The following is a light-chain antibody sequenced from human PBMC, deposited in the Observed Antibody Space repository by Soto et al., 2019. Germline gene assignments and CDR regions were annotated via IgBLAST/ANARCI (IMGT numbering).Light chain of an antibody. Sequence: DIVMTQSPDSLAVSLGERATIDCKSSQSLLYGGNDRNYLAWYQHKPGQSPKLIMYWSSTREAGVPDRFSGSGSGTHFTLTINSLQAEDVAVYYCQQYYTTPPTFGQGTKLEIK. V-gene: IGKV4-1*01. CDR1: QSLLYGGNDRNY. CDR3: QQYYTTPPT. CDR2: WSS. J-gene: IGKJ2*01.